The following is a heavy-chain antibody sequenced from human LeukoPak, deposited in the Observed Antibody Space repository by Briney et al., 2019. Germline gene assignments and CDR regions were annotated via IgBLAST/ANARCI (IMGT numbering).Heavy chain of an antibody. CDR3: ARLGPAAGTSFDY. D-gene: IGHD6-13*01. Sequence: SETLSLTCTVSAGSISNYYWSWIRQPPGKGLEWIGYISYSGSTNYNPSLKSRVTISVDTSKNQFSLKPSSVTAADTAVYYCARLGPAAGTSFDYWGQGTLATVSS. CDR1: AGSISNYY. J-gene: IGHJ4*02. V-gene: IGHV4-59*08. CDR2: ISYSGST.